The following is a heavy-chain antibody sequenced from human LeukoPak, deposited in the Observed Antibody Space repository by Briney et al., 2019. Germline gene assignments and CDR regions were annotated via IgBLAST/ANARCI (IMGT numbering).Heavy chain of an antibody. Sequence: VASVKVSCKASGGTFSSYAISWVRQAPGQGLEWMGGIIPIFGTANCAQKFQGRVTITTDESTSTAYMELSSLRSEDTAVYYCATRTTGDRYYYYYYYMDVWGKGTTVTVSS. CDR1: GGTFSSYA. J-gene: IGHJ6*03. CDR3: ATRTTGDRYYYYYYYMDV. D-gene: IGHD1-1*01. CDR2: IIPIFGTA. V-gene: IGHV1-69*05.